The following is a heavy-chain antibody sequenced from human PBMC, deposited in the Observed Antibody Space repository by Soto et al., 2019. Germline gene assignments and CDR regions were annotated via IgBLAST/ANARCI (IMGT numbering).Heavy chain of an antibody. CDR3: ARGYRDDSSGYQYYFDY. CDR2: IYSGGST. Sequence: TGGSLRLSCAASGFTVSSNYMSWVRQAPGKRLEWVSVIYSGGSTYYADSVKGRFTISRDNSKNTLYLQMNSLRAEDTAVYYCARGYRDDSSGYQYYFDYWGQGTLVTVSS. J-gene: IGHJ4*02. V-gene: IGHV3-53*01. D-gene: IGHD3-22*01. CDR1: GFTVSSNY.